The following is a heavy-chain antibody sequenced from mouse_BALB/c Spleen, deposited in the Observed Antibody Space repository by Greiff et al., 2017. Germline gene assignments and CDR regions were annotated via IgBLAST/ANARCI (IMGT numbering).Heavy chain of an antibody. D-gene: IGHD2-3*01. Sequence: EVQRVESGGGLVQPGGSLKLSCAASGFTFSSYTMSWVRQTPEKRLEWVAYISNGGGSTYYPDTVKGRFTISRDNAKNTLYLQMSSLKSEDTAMYYCARHDGYYDAWFAYWGQGTLVTVSA. CDR2: ISNGGGST. V-gene: IGHV5-12-2*01. CDR1: GFTFSSYT. CDR3: ARHDGYYDAWFAY. J-gene: IGHJ3*01.